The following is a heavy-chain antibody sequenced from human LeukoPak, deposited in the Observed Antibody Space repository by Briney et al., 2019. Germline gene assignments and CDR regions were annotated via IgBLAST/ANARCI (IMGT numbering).Heavy chain of an antibody. Sequence: GGSLRLSCAASGFSFSSYEMNWVRQAPGKGLEWVSYISSNSRYIYYADSMRGRFTISRDNAKNSLYLQMNSLKPEDTAVYYCARVAEAAAFDSWDQGTLVTVSS. CDR3: ARVAEAAAFDS. V-gene: IGHV3-21*05. J-gene: IGHJ4*02. D-gene: IGHD6-13*01. CDR2: ISSNSRYI. CDR1: GFSFSSYE.